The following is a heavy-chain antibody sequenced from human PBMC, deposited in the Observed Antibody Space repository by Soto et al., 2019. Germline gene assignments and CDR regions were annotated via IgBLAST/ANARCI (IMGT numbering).Heavy chain of an antibody. D-gene: IGHD1-26*01. CDR1: GHTFTSYA. J-gene: IGHJ4*02. CDR2: INGGNGDT. Sequence: QVQLVQSGAEVKKPGASVRISCRTSGHTFTSYAITWLRHAPGQRLEWMGWINGGNGDTKYSQKFQDRLSITRDTSATTVSLGLSSLTSEDTAIYYCARGPLSLYSADFRWGQGTLVTVSS. V-gene: IGHV1-3*01. CDR3: ARGPLSLYSADFR.